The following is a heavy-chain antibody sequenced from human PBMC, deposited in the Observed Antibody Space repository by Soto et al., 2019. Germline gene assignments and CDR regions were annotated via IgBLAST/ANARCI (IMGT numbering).Heavy chain of an antibody. CDR1: GYIFIHCF. V-gene: IGHV1-46*01. CDR3: ARSLGETTSLFDY. Sequence: QVQLVQSGAEMKQPGASVKLSCQASGYIFIHCFMHWVRQAPGQGLEWMGGINPSSGTTTYAQEFRGRVTVIRDTSTSTVYMELSSLGSGDTAMYYCARSLGETTSLFDYWGQGSLVTVSA. J-gene: IGHJ4*02. CDR2: INPSSGTT. D-gene: IGHD1-26*01.